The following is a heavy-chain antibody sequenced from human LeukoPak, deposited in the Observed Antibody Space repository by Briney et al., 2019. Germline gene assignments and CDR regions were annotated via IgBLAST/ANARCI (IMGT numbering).Heavy chain of an antibody. D-gene: IGHD6-25*01. V-gene: IGHV4-38-2*02. CDR3: ARLYSTGPFDY. CDR2: IYHSGST. Sequence: PSETLSLTCTVSGYSISSGYYWGWIRQPPGKGLEWIGSIYHSGSTYYNPSLKSRVTISVDTSKNQFSLKLSSVTAADTAVYYCARLYSTGPFDYWGQGTLVTVSS. CDR1: GYSISSGYY. J-gene: IGHJ4*02.